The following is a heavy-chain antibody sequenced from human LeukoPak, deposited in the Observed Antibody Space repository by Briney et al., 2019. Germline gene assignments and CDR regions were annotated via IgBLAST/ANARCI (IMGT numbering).Heavy chain of an antibody. CDR3: ARGDYGGNTYYFDN. V-gene: IGHV3-53*01. Sequence: GGSLRLSCAASGFTVSSNYMSWVRQAPGKGLEWVSVIYSGGSTYYADSVKGRFTISRDNSKNTLYLQMNSLRAEDTAVYYCARGDYGGNTYYFDNWGQGTLVTVSS. CDR2: IYSGGST. D-gene: IGHD4-23*01. J-gene: IGHJ4*02. CDR1: GFTVSSNY.